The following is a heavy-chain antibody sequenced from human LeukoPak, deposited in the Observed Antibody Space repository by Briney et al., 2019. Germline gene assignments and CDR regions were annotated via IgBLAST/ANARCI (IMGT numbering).Heavy chain of an antibody. CDR2: IDSSGGYM. CDR1: GFTFNTYI. CDR3: LRGDRRDY. J-gene: IGHJ4*02. V-gene: IGHV3-21*06. Sequence: GGSLRLSCAASGFTFNTYIMNWARQAPGKGLEWVSSIDSSGGYMFYADSVKGRFIISRDSAKDSLYLQMNSLRVEDTAVYYCLRGDRRDYWGQGTLVTVSS.